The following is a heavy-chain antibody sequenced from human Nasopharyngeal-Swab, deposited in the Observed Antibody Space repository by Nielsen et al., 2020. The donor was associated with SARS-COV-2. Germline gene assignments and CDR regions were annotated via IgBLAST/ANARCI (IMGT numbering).Heavy chain of an antibody. V-gene: IGHV4-34*01. Sequence: SETLSLTCAVYGGSFSGYYWSWIRQPPGKGLEWIGEINHSGSTNYNPSLKSRVTISVDTSKNQFSLKLSSMTAADTAVYYCARGIVVVPAAYTRYFDYWGQGTLVTVSS. J-gene: IGHJ4*02. CDR2: INHSGST. CDR1: GGSFSGYY. D-gene: IGHD2-2*01. CDR3: ARGIVVVPAAYTRYFDY.